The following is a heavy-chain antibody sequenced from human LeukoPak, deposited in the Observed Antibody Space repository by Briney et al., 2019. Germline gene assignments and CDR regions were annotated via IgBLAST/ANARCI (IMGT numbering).Heavy chain of an antibody. D-gene: IGHD2-2*02. CDR2: IYSGGST. J-gene: IGHJ6*02. Sequence: GGSLRLSCAASAFTVSSNYMSWVRQAPGKGLEWVSVIYSGGSTYYADSVKGRFTISRDNAKNSLYLQMNSLRAEDTAVYYCARMQAAIAYYYYGMDVWGQGTTVTVSS. V-gene: IGHV3-66*01. CDR3: ARMQAAIAYYYYGMDV. CDR1: AFTVSSNY.